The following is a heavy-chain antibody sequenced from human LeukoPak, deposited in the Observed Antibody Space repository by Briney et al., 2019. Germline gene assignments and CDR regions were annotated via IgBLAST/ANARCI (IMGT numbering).Heavy chain of an antibody. CDR2: ISGNGGTT. Sequence: PGGSLRLSCAASGLSFSSYSMNWGRQAPGKGLDWGSVISGNGGTTYYADSVKGRFTISRDNSKNTLYLQMNSLRADDSAVYYCARESPVFDSWGQGTLVTVSS. V-gene: IGHV3-23*01. J-gene: IGHJ4*02. CDR1: GLSFSSYS. CDR3: ARESPVFDS.